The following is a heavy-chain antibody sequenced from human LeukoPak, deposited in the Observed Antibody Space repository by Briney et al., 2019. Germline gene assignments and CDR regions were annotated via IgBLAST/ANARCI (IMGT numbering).Heavy chain of an antibody. CDR2: ISWNSGSI. J-gene: IGHJ4*02. V-gene: IGHV3-9*01. D-gene: IGHD5-18*01. Sequence: PGGSLRLSCAASGFTFSSYAMSWVRQGPGKGLEWVSGISWNSGSIGYADSVKGRFTISRDNAKNSLYLQMNSLRAEDTALYYCAKDIWSGNSYGPFDYWGQGTLVTVSS. CDR3: AKDIWSGNSYGPFDY. CDR1: GFTFSSYA.